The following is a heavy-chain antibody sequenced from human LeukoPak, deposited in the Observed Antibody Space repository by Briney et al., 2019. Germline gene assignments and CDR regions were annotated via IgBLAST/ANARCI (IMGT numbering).Heavy chain of an antibody. CDR2: ISAYNGNT. V-gene: IGHV1-18*01. D-gene: IGHD6-13*01. J-gene: IGHJ5*02. CDR3: ARAGLDSSRDWFDP. CDR1: GGTFSSYA. Sequence: ASVKVSCKASGGTFSSYAISWVRQAPGQGLEWMGWISAYNGNTNYAQKLQGRVTMTTDTSTSTAYMELRSLRSDDTAVYYCARAGLDSSRDWFDPWGQGTLVTVSS.